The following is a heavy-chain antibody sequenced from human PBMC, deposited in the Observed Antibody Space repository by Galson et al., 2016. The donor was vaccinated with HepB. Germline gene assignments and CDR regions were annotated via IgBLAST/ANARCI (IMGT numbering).Heavy chain of an antibody. D-gene: IGHD4-17*01. CDR1: GFISSSYW. Sequence: SLRLSCAASGFISSSYWMSWVRQAPGKGLEWVANIKQDGSEKYYTDSVKGRFTISRDNAKNSLYLQMNSLRAEDTALYYCARYGDYVGVYSWGQGTLVTVSS. CDR2: IKQDGSEK. J-gene: IGHJ4*02. CDR3: ARYGDYVGVYS. V-gene: IGHV3-7*03.